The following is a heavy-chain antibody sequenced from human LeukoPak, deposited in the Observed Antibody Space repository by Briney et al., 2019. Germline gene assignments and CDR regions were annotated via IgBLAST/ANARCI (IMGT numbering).Heavy chain of an antibody. J-gene: IGHJ6*03. CDR1: GGSISSSSYY. Sequence: SETLSLTCTVSGGSISSSSYYWGWIRQPPGKGLEWIGSIYTSGSTNYNPSLKSRVTMSVDTSKNQFSLKLSSVTAADTAVYYCARGRYYDILTGPLYYYYYMDVWGKGTTVTISS. D-gene: IGHD3-9*01. V-gene: IGHV4-39*07. CDR3: ARGRYYDILTGPLYYYYYMDV. CDR2: IYTSGST.